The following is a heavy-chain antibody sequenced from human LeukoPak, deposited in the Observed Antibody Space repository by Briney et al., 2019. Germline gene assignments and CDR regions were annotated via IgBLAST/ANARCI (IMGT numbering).Heavy chain of an antibody. V-gene: IGHV5-51*01. CDR2: IYPGDSDT. CDR1: GYTFTNYW. Sequence: GESLKISCKGSGYTFTNYWIGWVRQMPGKGLEFMGIIYPGDSDTRYSPSFQGQVTISVDKSINTACLQWSSLKASDSAMYYCARAGYSNRWDGVDYWGQGTLVTVPS. J-gene: IGHJ4*02. CDR3: ARAGYSNRWDGVDY. D-gene: IGHD2/OR15-2a*01.